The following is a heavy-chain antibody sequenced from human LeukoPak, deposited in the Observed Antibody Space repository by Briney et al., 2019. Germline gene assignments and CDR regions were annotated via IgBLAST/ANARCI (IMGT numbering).Heavy chain of an antibody. V-gene: IGHV3-23*01. J-gene: IGHJ3*02. CDR3: AKDGGSDPDAFDI. CDR2: ISGSGGST. CDR1: GFTFSNYG. D-gene: IGHD2-15*01. Sequence: GGSLRLSCAASGFTFSNYGMSWVRQAPGKGLEWVSAISGSGGSTNYADSVKGRFTISRDNSKNTLYLQMNSLRAEDTAVYYCAKDGGSDPDAFDIWGQGTMVTVSS.